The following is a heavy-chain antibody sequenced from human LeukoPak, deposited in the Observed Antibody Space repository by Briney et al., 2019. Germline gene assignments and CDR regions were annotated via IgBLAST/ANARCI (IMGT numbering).Heavy chain of an antibody. J-gene: IGHJ3*02. D-gene: IGHD5-24*01. V-gene: IGHV1-46*01. CDR3: ARVRRDGYSTGTLDAFDI. CDR1: GNTFTSYY. Sequence: ASVKVSCKASGNTFTSYYIHWVRQAPGQGLEWMGIINPSGGSTSYAQKFQGRVTITTDESTSTAYMELSSLRSEDTAVYYCARVRRDGYSTGTLDAFDIWGQGTMVTVSS. CDR2: INPSGGST.